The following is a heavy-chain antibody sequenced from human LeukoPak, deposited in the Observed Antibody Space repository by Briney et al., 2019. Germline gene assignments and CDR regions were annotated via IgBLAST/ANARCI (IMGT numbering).Heavy chain of an antibody. CDR3: ARVYGTVWFGIDC. D-gene: IGHD3-10*01. J-gene: IGHJ4*02. CDR2: IYYSGST. V-gene: IGHV4-30-4*01. Sequence: SQTLFLTCTVSGGSISSGDYYWSWLRQPPGKGLEWIGYIYYSGSTYYNPSLKSRVTISVDTSKNQFSLKLSSVTAADTAVYYCARVYGTVWFGIDCWGQGTLVTVSS. CDR1: GGSISSGDYY.